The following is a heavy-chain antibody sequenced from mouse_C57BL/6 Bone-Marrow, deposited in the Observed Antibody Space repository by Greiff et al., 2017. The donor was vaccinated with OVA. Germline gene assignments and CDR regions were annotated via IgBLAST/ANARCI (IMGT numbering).Heavy chain of an antibody. J-gene: IGHJ4*01. D-gene: IGHD1-1*02. CDR1: GYTFTDYY. Sequence: EVQLQQSGPELVKPGASVKISCKASGYTFTDYYMNWVKQSHGKSLEWIGDINPNNGGTSYNQKFKGKATLTVDKSSSTAYMELRSLTSEDSAVYYCARTGLWQKDYYAMDYWGQGTSVTVSS. CDR2: INPNNGGT. V-gene: IGHV1-26*01. CDR3: ARTGLWQKDYYAMDY.